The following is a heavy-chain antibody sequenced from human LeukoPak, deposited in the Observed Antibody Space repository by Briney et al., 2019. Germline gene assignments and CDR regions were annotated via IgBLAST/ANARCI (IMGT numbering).Heavy chain of an antibody. CDR3: ARVPGYSSGWYSFKFDYYGMDV. J-gene: IGHJ6*02. CDR1: GYTFTSYG. D-gene: IGHD6-19*01. V-gene: IGHV1-18*01. CDR2: ISAYNGNT. Sequence: ASVKVSCKASGYTFTSYGISWVRQAPGQGLEWMGWISAYNGNTNYAQKLQGRVTMTTDTSTSTAYMELRSLRSDDTAVYYCARVPGYSSGWYSFKFDYYGMDVWGQGTTVTVSS.